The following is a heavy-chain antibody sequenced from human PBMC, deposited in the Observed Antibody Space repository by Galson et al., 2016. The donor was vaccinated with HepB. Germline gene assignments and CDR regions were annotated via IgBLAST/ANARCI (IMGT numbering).Heavy chain of an antibody. CDR3: ARHSRSTVRFDY. V-gene: IGHV4-39*01. J-gene: IGHJ4*02. Sequence: SETLSLTCSVSGGSISSSRYYWGWIRQAPGKGLEWVGSIFYSGSTYYNPSLESRVNIFVDTSKNQFSLKLNSVTAADTAVYYCARHSRSTVRFDYWGQGTLVTVSS. CDR2: IFYSGST. D-gene: IGHD2-2*01. CDR1: GGSISSSRYY.